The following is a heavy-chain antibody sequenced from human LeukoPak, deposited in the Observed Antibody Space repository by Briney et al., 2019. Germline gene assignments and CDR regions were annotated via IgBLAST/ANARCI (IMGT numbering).Heavy chain of an antibody. D-gene: IGHD3/OR15-3a*01. Sequence: PGGSLRLSCAASEFTVSRNSMSWVRQAPGKGLEWVSILYSGGSTYYADSVKGRFTISRDNSKNTLYLKMNSLRAEDTAVYYCATNWANVFELSHFHYWGQGTLVTVSS. CDR3: ATNWANVFELSHFHY. CDR2: LYSGGST. V-gene: IGHV3-66*01. CDR1: EFTVSRNS. J-gene: IGHJ4*02.